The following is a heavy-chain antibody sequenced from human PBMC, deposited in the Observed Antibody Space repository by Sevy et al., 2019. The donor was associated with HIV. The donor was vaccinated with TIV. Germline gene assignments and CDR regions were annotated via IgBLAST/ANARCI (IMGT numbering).Heavy chain of an antibody. CDR1: GFIFGSYS. D-gene: IGHD5-18*01. Sequence: GGSLRLSCAASGFIFGSYSMNWVRQAPGKGLEWVSYISSSSSHIHYADSVKGRFTVSRDNAKDSLYLQMNSLRDEDAAVYYCAREAVRGYSYGLRRERKNYWGQGTLVTVSS. CDR2: ISSSSSHI. CDR3: AREAVRGYSYGLRRERKNY. J-gene: IGHJ4*02. V-gene: IGHV3-48*02.